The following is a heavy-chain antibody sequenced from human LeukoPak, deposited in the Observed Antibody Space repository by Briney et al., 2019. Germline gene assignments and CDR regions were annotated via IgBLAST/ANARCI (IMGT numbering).Heavy chain of an antibody. Sequence: ETLSLTCTVSGGSISSYYWSWIRQPPGKGLEWVANIKPDGSGKNYVDSVKGRFTISRDNAKNSMYLQMNSLRVEDTAVYYCASQPAVIDLDYWGQGTLVTVSS. CDR3: ASQPAVIDLDY. CDR1: GGSISSYY. D-gene: IGHD2-21*01. J-gene: IGHJ4*02. CDR2: IKPDGSGK. V-gene: IGHV3-7*01.